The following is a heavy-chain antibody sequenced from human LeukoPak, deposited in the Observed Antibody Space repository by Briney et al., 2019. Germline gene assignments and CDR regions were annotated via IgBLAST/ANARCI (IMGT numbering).Heavy chain of an antibody. CDR3: ARTGYSSSWYDYYYYGMDV. V-gene: IGHV3-7*02. D-gene: IGHD6-13*01. J-gene: IGHJ6*02. Sequence: SGGSLRLSCAASGFTFSSYWMSWVRQAPGKGLEWVANIKQDGSEKYYVDSVKGLFTISRDNAKNSLYLQMNSLRAEDTAVYYCARTGYSSSWYDYYYYGMDVWGQGTTVTVSS. CDR2: IKQDGSEK. CDR1: GFTFSSYW.